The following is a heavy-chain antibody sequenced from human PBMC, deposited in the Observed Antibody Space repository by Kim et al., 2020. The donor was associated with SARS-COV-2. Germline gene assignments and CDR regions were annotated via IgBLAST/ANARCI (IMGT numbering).Heavy chain of an antibody. Sequence: ASVKVSCKVSGYTLTELSMHWVRQAPGKGLEWMGGFDPEDGETIYAQKFQGRVTMTEDTSTDTAYMELSSLRSEDTAVYYCATEGIVATGTGWFDPWGQGTLVTVSS. J-gene: IGHJ5*02. D-gene: IGHD5-12*01. CDR3: ATEGIVATGTGWFDP. CDR1: GYTLTELS. CDR2: FDPEDGET. V-gene: IGHV1-24*01.